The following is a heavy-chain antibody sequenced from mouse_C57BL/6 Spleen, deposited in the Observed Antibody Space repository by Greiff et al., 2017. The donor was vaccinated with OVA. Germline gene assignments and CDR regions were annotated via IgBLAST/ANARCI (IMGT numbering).Heavy chain of an antibody. V-gene: IGHV2-2*01. Sequence: VQLQQSGPGLVQPSQSLSITCTVSGFSFTSYGVHWVRQSPGKGLEWLGVIWRGGSTDYNAAFLSRLSISKNNYKSQVFIKMNSLQADDTAKYYGARSELGEGFAYWGQGTLVTVSA. CDR3: ARSELGEGFAY. D-gene: IGHD4-1*01. J-gene: IGHJ3*01. CDR1: GFSFTSYG. CDR2: IWRGGST.